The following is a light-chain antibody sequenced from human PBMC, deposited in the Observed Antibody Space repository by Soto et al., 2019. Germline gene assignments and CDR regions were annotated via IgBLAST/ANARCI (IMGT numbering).Light chain of an antibody. CDR2: DAS. CDR3: QQIHSTSSYT. J-gene: IGKJ2*01. V-gene: IGKV3-11*01. CDR1: QSVGNY. Sequence: EIVLTQSPAILSLSPGERATLSCWASQSVGNYLAWYQQRPGQAPRLLIYDASSRAAGIPTRFRGSGSGTDFTLTISSLEPEDFATYYCQQIHSTSSYTFGQGTRVDIK.